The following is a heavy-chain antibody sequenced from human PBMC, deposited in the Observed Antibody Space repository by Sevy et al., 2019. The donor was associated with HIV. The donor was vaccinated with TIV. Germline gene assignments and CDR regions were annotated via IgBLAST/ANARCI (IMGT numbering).Heavy chain of an antibody. V-gene: IGHV2-5*02. Sequence: SGPTLVKPTQTLTLTCTFSGFSLSTSGVGVGWIHQPPGKAVEWLAFIYWDDDTRYSPSLKSRLNITKDTSTNLVVLTMTNMDPVDTATYYCAHRRMVRGVITAPFDYWGQGALVTVSS. CDR2: IYWDDDT. D-gene: IGHD3-10*01. J-gene: IGHJ4*02. CDR1: GFSLSTSGVG. CDR3: AHRRMVRGVITAPFDY.